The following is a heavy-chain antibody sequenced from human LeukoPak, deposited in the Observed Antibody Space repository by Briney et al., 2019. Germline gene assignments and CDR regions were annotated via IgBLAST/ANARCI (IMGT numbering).Heavy chain of an antibody. CDR3: ARDPMATTPSDF. CDR2: IIPILGIA. Sequence: ASVKVSCKASGGTFSSYTISCVRQAPGQGLEWMGRIIPILGIANYAQKFQGRVTITADKSTSTAYMELSSLRSEDTAVYYCARDPMATTPSDFWGQGTLVTVSS. V-gene: IGHV1-69*04. CDR1: GGTFSSYT. D-gene: IGHD5-24*01. J-gene: IGHJ4*02.